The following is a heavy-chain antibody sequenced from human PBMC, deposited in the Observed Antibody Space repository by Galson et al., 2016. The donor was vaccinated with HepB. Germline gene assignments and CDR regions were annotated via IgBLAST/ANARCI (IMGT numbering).Heavy chain of an antibody. CDR1: GYSISSGGYH. V-gene: IGHV4-31*02. CDR2: ISYTGSS. CDR3: SIEPADFGDDTDAFEI. J-gene: IGHJ3*02. Sequence: VSGYSISSGGYHWSWIRQHPGKGLEWIGYISYTGSSSYNPSLKSRLSMSIDPSKNQFSLKLESVTAADTAMYFCSIEPADFGDDTDAFEIWGQGTVVIVSS. D-gene: IGHD3-10*01.